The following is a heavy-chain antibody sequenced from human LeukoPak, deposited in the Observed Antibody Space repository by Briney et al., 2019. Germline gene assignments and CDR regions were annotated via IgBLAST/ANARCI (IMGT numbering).Heavy chain of an antibody. V-gene: IGHV3-7*03. CDR2: INHNGNVK. CDR3: AADLSNPRMGASYLDS. Sequence: PGGSLRLSCAASGFTFSSYWMNWARQAPGKGLEWVASINHNGNVKYYVDSVKGRFTISRDNAKNSLYLQMSNLRAEDTAVYYRAADLSNPRMGASYLDSWGQGTLVTVSS. CDR1: GFTFSSYW. J-gene: IGHJ4*02. D-gene: IGHD3-16*01.